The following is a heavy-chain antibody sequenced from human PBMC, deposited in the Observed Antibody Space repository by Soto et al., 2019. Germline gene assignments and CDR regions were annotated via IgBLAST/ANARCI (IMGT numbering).Heavy chain of an antibody. D-gene: IGHD6-19*01. V-gene: IGHV4-39*01. Sequence: QLQLQESGPGLVKPSETLSLSYTVSGGSISSTIYYWGWIRQPPGKGLEWIGSIYYSGSTYYNPSLKSRGTISVDTSKNQFSLKLSSVTAADTAVYYCARRGIAVALYSWGQGTLVTVSS. CDR3: ARRGIAVALYS. CDR1: GGSISSTIYY. J-gene: IGHJ4*02. CDR2: IYYSGST.